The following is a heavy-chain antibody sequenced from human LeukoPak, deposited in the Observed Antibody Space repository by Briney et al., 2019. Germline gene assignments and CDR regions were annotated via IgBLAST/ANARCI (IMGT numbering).Heavy chain of an antibody. V-gene: IGHV3-21*01. CDR3: ARETGYCSGGSCSDYFDY. Sequence: PGGSLRLSCAASGFTFSSYSMNWVRQAPGKGLEWVSSISSSSSYIYYADSVKGRFTISRDNSKNTLYLQMNSLRAEDTAVYYCARETGYCSGGSCSDYFDYWGQGTLVTVSS. J-gene: IGHJ4*02. CDR2: ISSSSSYI. D-gene: IGHD2-15*01. CDR1: GFTFSSYS.